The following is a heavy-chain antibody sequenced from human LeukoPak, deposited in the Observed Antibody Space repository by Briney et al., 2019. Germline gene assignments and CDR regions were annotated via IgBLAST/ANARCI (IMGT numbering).Heavy chain of an antibody. J-gene: IGHJ3*01. CDR2: ISPTSIYI. CDR1: GFTFGRYT. CDR3: ARDLLYGAARGSFDL. V-gene: IGHV3-21*01. Sequence: PGGSLRLSCEASGFTFGRYTMNWVRQAPGKGLEWVSSISPTSIYIYYGDSVRGRFTISRDTAKNALYLEMNSLRAEDTAVFYCARDLLYGAARGSFDLWGQGTMATVSS. D-gene: IGHD3-10*01.